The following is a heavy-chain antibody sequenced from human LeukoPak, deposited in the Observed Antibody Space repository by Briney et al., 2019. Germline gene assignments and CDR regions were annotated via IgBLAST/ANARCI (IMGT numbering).Heavy chain of an antibody. CDR1: GYTFTGYY. Sequence: GASVKVSCKASGYTFTGYYMHWVRQTPGQGLEWMGWISAYNGNTNYAQKLQGRVTMTTDTSTSTAYMELRSLRSDDTAVYYCARISGWYSYFDYWGQGTLVTVSS. CDR2: ISAYNGNT. V-gene: IGHV1-18*04. J-gene: IGHJ4*02. CDR3: ARISGWYSYFDY. D-gene: IGHD6-19*01.